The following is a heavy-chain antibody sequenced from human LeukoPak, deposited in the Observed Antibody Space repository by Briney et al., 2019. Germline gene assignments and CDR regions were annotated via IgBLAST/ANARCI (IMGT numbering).Heavy chain of an antibody. V-gene: IGHV3-20*04. CDR1: GFTFDDYG. Sequence: PGGSLRLSCAASGFTFDDYGMTWVRQGPGKGLEWVSGINWNGVSTGYADSVKGRFTISRDNARNSLYLQMNSLRVEDTALYYCARAHPMTTVTLGGAFDIWGQGTMVTVSS. CDR3: ARAHPMTTVTLGGAFDI. CDR2: INWNGVST. J-gene: IGHJ3*02. D-gene: IGHD4-17*01.